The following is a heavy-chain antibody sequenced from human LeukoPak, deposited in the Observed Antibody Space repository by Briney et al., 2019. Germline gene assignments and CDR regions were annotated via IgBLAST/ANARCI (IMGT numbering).Heavy chain of an antibody. CDR3: ARDWNYFSC. CDR2: ISSSSGSI. Sequence: PGGSLRLSCAASGFTFSSYSMNWVRQAPGKGLEWVSSISSSSGSIYCADSVKGRFTISRDDAKNSVYLQMNSLRAEDTAVYYCARDWNYFSCWGQGTLVTVSS. D-gene: IGHD1-1*01. V-gene: IGHV3-21*01. J-gene: IGHJ4*02. CDR1: GFTFSSYS.